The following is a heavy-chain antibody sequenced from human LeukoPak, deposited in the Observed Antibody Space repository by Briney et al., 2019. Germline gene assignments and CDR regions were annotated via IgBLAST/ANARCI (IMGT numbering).Heavy chain of an antibody. CDR2: MYNTGST. CDR3: ARLLYSSGCYYFDC. Sequence: SETLSLTCTVSGGSISSYYWSWIRQPPGKGLEWIGYMYNTGSTNYNPSLKSRVTISVDTSKNQFSLKLSSVTAADTAVYYCARLLYSSGCYYFDCWGQGTLVTISS. J-gene: IGHJ4*02. CDR1: GGSISSYY. V-gene: IGHV4-59*08. D-gene: IGHD6-19*01.